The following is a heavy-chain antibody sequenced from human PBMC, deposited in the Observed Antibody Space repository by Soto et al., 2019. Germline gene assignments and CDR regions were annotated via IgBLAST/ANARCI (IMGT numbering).Heavy chain of an antibody. Sequence: QVQLVQSGAEVKKPGASVKVSCKASGYTFTSYGISWVRQAPGQGLEWMGWISAYNGNTNYAQKLQGRGTMTTDTSTSTAYMELRSLRSDDTAVYYCARDIVVVPAAHKSNYYGMDVWGQGTTVTVSS. V-gene: IGHV1-18*01. CDR2: ISAYNGNT. D-gene: IGHD2-2*01. CDR3: ARDIVVVPAAHKSNYYGMDV. J-gene: IGHJ6*02. CDR1: GYTFTSYG.